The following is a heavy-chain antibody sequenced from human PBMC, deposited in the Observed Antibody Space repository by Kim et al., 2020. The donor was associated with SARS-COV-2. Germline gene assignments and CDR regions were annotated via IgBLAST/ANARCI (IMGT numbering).Heavy chain of an antibody. V-gene: IGHV4-39*01. Sequence: SETLSLTCTVSGGSISSSSYYWGWIRQPPGKGLEWIGSIYYSGSTYYNPSLKSRVTISVDTSKNQFSLKLSSVTAADTAVYYCATEPNYYDSNHYPWGQGTLVTVSS. J-gene: IGHJ5*02. CDR3: ATEPNYYDSNHYP. D-gene: IGHD3-22*01. CDR1: GGSISSSSYY. CDR2: IYYSGST.